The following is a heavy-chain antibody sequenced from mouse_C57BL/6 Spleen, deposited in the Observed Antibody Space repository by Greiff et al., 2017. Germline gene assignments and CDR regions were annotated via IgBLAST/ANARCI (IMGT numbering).Heavy chain of an antibody. CDR1: GYTFTDYY. CDR2: INPYNGGT. J-gene: IGHJ1*03. CDR3: ARCITWYFDV. D-gene: IGHD1-1*01. V-gene: IGHV1-19*01. Sequence: VQLQQSGPVLVKPGASVKMSCKASGYTFTDYYMNWVKQSHGKSLEWIGVINPYNGGTSYNQKFKGKATLTVDKSSSTAYMELNSLTSEDSAVYYCARCITWYFDVWGTGTTVTVSS.